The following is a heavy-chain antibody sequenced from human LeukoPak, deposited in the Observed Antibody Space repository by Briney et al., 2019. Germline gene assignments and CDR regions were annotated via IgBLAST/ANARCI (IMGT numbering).Heavy chain of an antibody. J-gene: IGHJ6*02. CDR1: IGSISSSKW. D-gene: IGHD1/OR15-1a*01. Sequence: SETLSLTCSVSIGSISSSKWWSWVRQSPVKGLEWIGEIYLYGTTNYNPSFTGRVTMSVDRSRNQFSLKLTSVTAADTAVYYCARQKWEQQGRDYYFNGLDVWGPGTTVIVSS. V-gene: IGHV4-4*02. CDR3: ARQKWEQQGRDYYFNGLDV. CDR2: IYLYGTT.